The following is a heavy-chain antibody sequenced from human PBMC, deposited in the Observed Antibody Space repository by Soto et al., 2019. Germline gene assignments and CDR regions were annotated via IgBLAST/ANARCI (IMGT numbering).Heavy chain of an antibody. CDR2: ISSSSSYI. D-gene: IGHD2-15*01. Sequence: EVQLVESGGGLVKPGGSLRLSCAASGFTFSSYSMNWVRQAPGKGLEWVSSISSSSSYIYYADSVKGRFTISRDNAKNSLYLQMNSLRAEDTAVYYCARDQVRGYCSGGSCYSRASDYGGQGTLVTVSS. CDR1: GFTFSSYS. CDR3: ARDQVRGYCSGGSCYSRASDY. V-gene: IGHV3-21*01. J-gene: IGHJ4*02.